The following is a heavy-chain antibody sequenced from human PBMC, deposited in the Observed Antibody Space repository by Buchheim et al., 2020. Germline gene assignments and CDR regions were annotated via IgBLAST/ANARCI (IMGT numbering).Heavy chain of an antibody. D-gene: IGHD4-11*01. CDR1: GLSFSSHA. Sequence: EVQLLESGGGLVQPGGSLRLSCAASGLSFSSHAMSWVRQAPGKGLEWVSGISGSGSTTYYADSVQGRLTISRDNSKNTLYLQMNSLRVEDTAVYYCAKYLYSNSYYGMDVWGQWTT. CDR2: ISGSGSTT. V-gene: IGHV3-23*01. J-gene: IGHJ6*02. CDR3: AKYLYSNSYYGMDV.